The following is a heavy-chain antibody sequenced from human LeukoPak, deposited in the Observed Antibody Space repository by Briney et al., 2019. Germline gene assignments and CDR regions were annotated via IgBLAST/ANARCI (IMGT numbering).Heavy chain of an antibody. J-gene: IGHJ1*01. CDR1: GYSFTSYW. CDR2: FYPGDSGA. V-gene: IGHV5-51*01. CDR3: AAYGDSSYFQH. D-gene: IGHD4-17*01. Sequence: GESLRISCKGSGYSFTSYWIAWVRQMPGKGLEWMGVFYPGDSGARYSPSFQGQVTFSADKSISTAFLQWSSLKASDTALYYCAAYGDSSYFQHWGQGTLVTVSS.